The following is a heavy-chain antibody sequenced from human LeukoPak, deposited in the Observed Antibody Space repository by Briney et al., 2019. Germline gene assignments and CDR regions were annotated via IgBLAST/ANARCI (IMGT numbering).Heavy chain of an antibody. CDR1: GFVFDEYA. Sequence: GGSPRLSCAASGFVFDEYAMHWVRQVPGKGLEWVSGISWNSATIGYADSVQGRFTTSRDNAKNSLYLQISSLRPEDTALYYCAKPMEGNYYGWERNSPFDAFEVWGLGTMVTVSS. CDR3: AKPMEGNYYGWERNSPFDAFEV. V-gene: IGHV3-9*01. D-gene: IGHD3-10*01. CDR2: ISWNSATI. J-gene: IGHJ3*01.